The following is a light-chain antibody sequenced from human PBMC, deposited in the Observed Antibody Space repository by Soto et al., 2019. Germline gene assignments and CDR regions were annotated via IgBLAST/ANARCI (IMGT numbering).Light chain of an antibody. CDR1: SSDVGNYNY. J-gene: IGLJ1*01. CDR3: CSYAGSYTLYA. CDR2: DVD. V-gene: IGLV2-11*01. Sequence: QSALTQPRSVSGSPGQSVTISCTGTSSDVGNYNYVSWFQQYPGKAPKLMIYDVDNRPSGVPDRFSGSKSGNTASLTISGLQADDEADYYCCSYAGSYTLYAFGTGTKVTVL.